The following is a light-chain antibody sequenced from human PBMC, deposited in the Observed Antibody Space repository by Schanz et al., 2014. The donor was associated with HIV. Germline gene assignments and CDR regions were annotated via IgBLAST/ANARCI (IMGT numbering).Light chain of an antibody. CDR3: QSTDSSSSAVV. V-gene: IGLV3-25*03. Sequence: SYELTQPPSVSVFPGQTARITCTGDALPKPYAYWYQQKPGQAAVLVIYKDIERPSGIPGRFSGFTSATTVTLTISGAQADDEADYYCQSTDSSSSAVVFGGGTKLTVL. J-gene: IGLJ3*02. CDR1: ALPKPY. CDR2: KDI.